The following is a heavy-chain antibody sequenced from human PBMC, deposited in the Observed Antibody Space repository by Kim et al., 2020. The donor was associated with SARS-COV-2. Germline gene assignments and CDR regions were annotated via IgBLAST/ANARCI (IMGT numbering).Heavy chain of an antibody. Sequence: GGSLRLSCAASGFTFSSYWMHWVRQAPGKGLVWVSRINSDGSSTSYADSVKGRFTISRDNAKNTLYLQMNSLRAEDTAVYYCASETNQLAMDSFDYWGQGTLVTVSS. V-gene: IGHV3-74*01. CDR2: INSDGSST. CDR3: ASETNQLAMDSFDY. J-gene: IGHJ4*02. D-gene: IGHD2-2*01. CDR1: GFTFSSYW.